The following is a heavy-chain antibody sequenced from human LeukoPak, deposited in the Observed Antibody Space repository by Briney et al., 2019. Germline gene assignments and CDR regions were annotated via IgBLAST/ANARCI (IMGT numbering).Heavy chain of an antibody. CDR1: GFTFSSYW. Sequence: PGGSLRLSCAASGFTFSSYWMHWVRQAPGKGLVWVSRINSDGSSTSYADSVKGRFTISRDSSKNTLYLQMNSLRAEDTAVYYCAKYLGSGTYYDAFNIWGQGTVVTVSS. D-gene: IGHD1-26*01. CDR3: AKYLGSGTYYDAFNI. V-gene: IGHV3-74*01. J-gene: IGHJ3*02. CDR2: INSDGSST.